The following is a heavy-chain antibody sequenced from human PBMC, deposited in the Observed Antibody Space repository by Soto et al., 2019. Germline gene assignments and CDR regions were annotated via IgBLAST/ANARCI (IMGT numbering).Heavy chain of an antibody. CDR3: VREILEGASSTVVPAAINWFDP. J-gene: IGHJ5*02. Sequence: ASVKVSCTASGYTFTSYGIIWVRQAPGQGLEWMGWISAYNGNTNYAQKLQGRVTMTTDTSTSTAYMELRSLRSDDTAVYYCVREILEGASSTVVPAAINWFDPWGQGTLVTVSS. CDR1: GYTFTSYG. V-gene: IGHV1-18*01. D-gene: IGHD2-2*02. CDR2: ISAYNGNT.